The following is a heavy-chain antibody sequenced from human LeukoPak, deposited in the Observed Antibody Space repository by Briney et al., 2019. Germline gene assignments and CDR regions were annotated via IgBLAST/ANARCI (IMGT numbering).Heavy chain of an antibody. Sequence: PSETLSLTCAVYGGSFSGYYWSWIRQPPGKGLEWIGEINHSGSTNYNPSLKSRVTISVNASTKQFSLQLRYVPSADTAVYYCAAARRGCSGGSCYSDYYYYMDVWGKGTTVTVSS. D-gene: IGHD2-15*01. J-gene: IGHJ6*03. CDR1: GGSFSGYY. CDR3: AAARRGCSGGSCYSDYYYYMDV. V-gene: IGHV4-34*01. CDR2: INHSGST.